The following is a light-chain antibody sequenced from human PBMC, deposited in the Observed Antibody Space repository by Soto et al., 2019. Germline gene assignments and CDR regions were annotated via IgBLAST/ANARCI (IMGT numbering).Light chain of an antibody. J-gene: IGKJ1*01. V-gene: IGKV4-1*01. CDR3: QQYYSTPWT. CDR2: WAS. Sequence: DIVMTQSPDSLAVSLGERATINCKSSQTVLYNSNNKNYLAWYQQKPGQPPKLLIYWASTRESGVPDRFSGSGSGTDLTLTIITLQAEDVAVYYCQQYYSTPWTFGQGTKVEIK. CDR1: QTVLYNSNNKNY.